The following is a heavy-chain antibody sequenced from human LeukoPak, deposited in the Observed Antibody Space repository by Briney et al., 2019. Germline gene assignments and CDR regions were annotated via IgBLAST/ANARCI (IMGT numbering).Heavy chain of an antibody. Sequence: GGSLRLSCAASGFTFSKYWMSWVRQAPGKGLEWVASIDQDGSEKNYVDSVRGRFTISKDNAKNSLYLQMNSLRAEDTAVYYCARVSIDYDILTGFHLYYFDYWGQGTLVTVSS. D-gene: IGHD3-9*01. CDR3: ARVSIDYDILTGFHLYYFDY. V-gene: IGHV3-7*03. CDR2: IDQDGSEK. CDR1: GFTFSKYW. J-gene: IGHJ4*02.